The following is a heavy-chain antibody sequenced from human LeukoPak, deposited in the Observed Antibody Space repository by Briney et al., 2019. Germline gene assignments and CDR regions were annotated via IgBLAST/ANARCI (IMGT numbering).Heavy chain of an antibody. Sequence: PSETLSLTCTVSGGSISSGSYYWGWIRQPPGKGLEWIGSIYYSGSTYYKPSLKSRVTISLDTSKNRFSLKLSSVTAADTAVYYCARAYSPPQWSPFDYWGQGTLVTVSS. CDR3: ARAYSPPQWSPFDY. J-gene: IGHJ4*02. V-gene: IGHV4-39*07. D-gene: IGHD6-13*01. CDR2: IYYSGST. CDR1: GGSISSGSYY.